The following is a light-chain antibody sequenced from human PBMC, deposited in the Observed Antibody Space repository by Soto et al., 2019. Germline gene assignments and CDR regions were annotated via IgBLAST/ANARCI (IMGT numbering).Light chain of an antibody. V-gene: IGKV3-20*01. Sequence: EIVLTQSPATLSLSPGDRATLSCRASQSVADFLAWYQQKPGQAPRLLIYGASSRATGIPARFSGSGSGTDFTLTISRLEPEDFAVYYCQQYGSSSWTFGQGTKVDIK. J-gene: IGKJ1*01. CDR2: GAS. CDR1: QSVADF. CDR3: QQYGSSSWT.